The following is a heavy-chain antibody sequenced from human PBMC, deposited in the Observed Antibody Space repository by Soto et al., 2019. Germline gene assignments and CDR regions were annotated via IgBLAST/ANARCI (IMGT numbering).Heavy chain of an antibody. J-gene: IGHJ4*02. V-gene: IGHV3-23*01. CDR3: ANVRRVGEDY. CDR1: GFTFRNYA. CDR2: ISSGGSTT. Sequence: LRLSCAASGFTFRNYAMSWVRQAPGKGLEWVSAISSGGSTTYYADSVKGRISISRDNSKNTLYLQMNSLRAEDTAVYYCANVRRVGEDYWGQGTLVTVSS. D-gene: IGHD3-10*01.